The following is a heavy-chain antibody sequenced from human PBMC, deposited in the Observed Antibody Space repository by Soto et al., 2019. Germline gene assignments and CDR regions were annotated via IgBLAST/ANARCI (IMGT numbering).Heavy chain of an antibody. V-gene: IGHV3-30*18. Sequence: QVQLVESGGGVVQPGGSLRLSCAASGFTFSNYGMHWVRQAPGKGLEWVAVISDDGTSEYYADSVKGRFTISRDNSKNKLYLKMNSLRTEDTTVYYCAKDGGLVVVPAAKYYYYGMDVWGQGTTVTVSS. D-gene: IGHD2-2*01. CDR1: GFTFSNYG. CDR2: ISDDGTSE. J-gene: IGHJ6*02. CDR3: AKDGGLVVVPAAKYYYYGMDV.